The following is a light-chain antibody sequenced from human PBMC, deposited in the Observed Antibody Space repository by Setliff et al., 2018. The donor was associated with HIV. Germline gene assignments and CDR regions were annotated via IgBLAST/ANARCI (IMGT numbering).Light chain of an antibody. CDR1: SSDVGAYNY. V-gene: IGLV2-11*01. CDR3: CSNAGSYTYV. CDR2: DVS. J-gene: IGLJ1*01. Sequence: SALTQPRSVSGSPGQSVTISCTGTSSDVGAYNYVSWYQQYPDEAPKLIIFDVSERPSGVPDRFSGSKSGNTASLTISGLQAEDEADYYCCSNAGSYTYVFGTGTKVTAL.